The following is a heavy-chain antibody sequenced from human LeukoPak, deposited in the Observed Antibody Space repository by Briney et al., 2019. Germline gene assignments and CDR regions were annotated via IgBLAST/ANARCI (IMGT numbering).Heavy chain of an antibody. D-gene: IGHD3-22*01. J-gene: IGHJ4*02. CDR1: GFTFSSYS. Sequence: GGSLRLSCAASGFTFSSYSMNWVRQAPGKVLEWVSSISSSSSYIYYADSVKGRFTISRDNAKNSLYLQMNSLRAEDTAVYYCARLYDGSAYHADHFDYWGQGTLVTVSS. V-gene: IGHV3-21*01. CDR2: ISSSSSYI. CDR3: ARLYDGSAYHADHFDY.